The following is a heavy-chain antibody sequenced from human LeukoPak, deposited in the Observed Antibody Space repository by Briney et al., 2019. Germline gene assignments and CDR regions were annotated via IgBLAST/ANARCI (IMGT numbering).Heavy chain of an antibody. CDR2: ISWNGGST. J-gene: IGHJ4*02. CDR3: ARGGASSSSAGRFDY. Sequence: GGSLRLSCAASGFTFSSYAMHWVRQAPGKGLEWVSGISWNGGSTGYADSVKGRFTISRDNAKNSLYLQMNSLRAEDTALYYCARGGASSSSAGRFDYWGQGTLVTVSS. D-gene: IGHD6-6*01. V-gene: IGHV3-20*04. CDR1: GFTFSSYA.